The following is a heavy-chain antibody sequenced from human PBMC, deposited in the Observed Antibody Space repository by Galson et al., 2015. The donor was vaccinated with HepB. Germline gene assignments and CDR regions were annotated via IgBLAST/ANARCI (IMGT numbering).Heavy chain of an antibody. V-gene: IGHV3-20*04. Sequence: SLRLSCAASGFTFHDYAISWVRQAPGKGLELVSGISWDGVRTGDADSLKGRFTISRDNAKNSLYLQMNSLRPEDTAVYYCVRDLYDFVWGSFLHWGQGTLVTVSS. CDR3: VRDLYDFVWGSFLH. J-gene: IGHJ4*02. CDR1: GFTFHDYA. D-gene: IGHD3-16*01. CDR2: ISWDGVRT.